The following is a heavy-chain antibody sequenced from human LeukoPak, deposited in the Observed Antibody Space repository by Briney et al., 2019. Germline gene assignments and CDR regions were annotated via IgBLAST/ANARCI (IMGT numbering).Heavy chain of an antibody. J-gene: IGHJ4*02. CDR3: AAELSSGYFDY. V-gene: IGHV3-53*01. CDR1: GFTVSSNY. Sequence: GGSLRLSCAASGFTVSSNYMSWVRQAPGKGLEWVSVIYSGGSTYYADSVKGRFTISRDTSKNTLYLQMNSLRVEDTAVYYCAAELSSGYFDYWGQGTLVTVSS. D-gene: IGHD3-22*01. CDR2: IYSGGST.